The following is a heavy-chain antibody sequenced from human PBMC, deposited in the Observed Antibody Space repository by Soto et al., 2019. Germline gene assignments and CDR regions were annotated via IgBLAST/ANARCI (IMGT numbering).Heavy chain of an antibody. V-gene: IGHV1-58*01. Sequence: SVKVSCKASGFTFTSSAVQWVRQARGQRLEWIGWIVVGSGNTNYAQKFQERVTITRDMSTSTAYMELSSLRSEDTAVYYCAANPHYYDSSGYYINFDYWGQGTLVTVSS. CDR2: IVVGSGNT. CDR3: AANPHYYDSSGYYINFDY. CDR1: GFTFTSSA. D-gene: IGHD3-22*01. J-gene: IGHJ4*02.